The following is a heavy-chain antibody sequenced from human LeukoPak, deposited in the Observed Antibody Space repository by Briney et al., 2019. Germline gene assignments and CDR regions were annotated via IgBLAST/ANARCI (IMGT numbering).Heavy chain of an antibody. CDR3: ASPRGDHGDYSFDY. CDR1: GGSLSSGDYY. D-gene: IGHD4-17*01. CDR2: IYYGGST. V-gene: IGHV4-30-4*01. Sequence: SETLSLTCTVSGGSLSSGDYYWNWIRQPPGNGLEGIGDIYYGGSTNYNPSLKTRVSISVATSKNQFSLKLSSVPAADTAVYYCASPRGDHGDYSFDYWGQGTLVTVSS. J-gene: IGHJ4*02.